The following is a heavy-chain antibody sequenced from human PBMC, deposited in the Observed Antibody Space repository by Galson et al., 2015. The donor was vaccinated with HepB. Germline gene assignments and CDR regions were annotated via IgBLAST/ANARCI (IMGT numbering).Heavy chain of an antibody. CDR3: ARSGGGEMVRGVHYYYYGMDV. Sequence: SVKVSCKASGGTFSSYAISWVRQAPGQGLEWMGRIIPILGIANYAQKFQGRVTITADKSTSTAYMELSSLRSEDTAVYYCARSGGGEMVRGVHYYYYGMDVWGQGTTVTVSS. J-gene: IGHJ6*02. D-gene: IGHD3-10*01. CDR2: IIPILGIA. V-gene: IGHV1-69*04. CDR1: GGTFSSYA.